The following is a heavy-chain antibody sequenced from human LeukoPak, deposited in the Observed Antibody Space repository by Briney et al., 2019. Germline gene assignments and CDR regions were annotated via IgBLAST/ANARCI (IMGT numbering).Heavy chain of an antibody. CDR1: GFTFSSYS. D-gene: IGHD6-13*01. CDR3: AGVGSSSWYDPWYFDY. CDR2: ISSSSSYI. V-gene: IGHV3-21*01. J-gene: IGHJ4*02. Sequence: GGSLRLPCAASGFTFSSYSMNWVRQAPGKGLEWVSSISSSSSYIYYADSVKGRFTISRDNAKNSLYLQMNSLRAEDTAVYYCAGVGSSSWYDPWYFDYWGQGTLVTVSS.